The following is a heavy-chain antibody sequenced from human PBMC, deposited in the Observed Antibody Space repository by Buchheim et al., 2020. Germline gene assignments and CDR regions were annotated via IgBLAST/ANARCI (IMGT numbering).Heavy chain of an antibody. CDR2: ISSSSSTI. J-gene: IGHJ4*02. Sequence: EVQLVESGGGLVQPGGSLRLSCAASGFTFSSYRMNWVRQAPGKGLEWVSYISSSSSTIYYADSVKGRFTISRDNAKNSLCLQMNSLRAEDTAVYYCARESPMVRGVSHYWGQGTL. D-gene: IGHD3-10*01. V-gene: IGHV3-48*01. CDR3: ARESPMVRGVSHY. CDR1: GFTFSSYR.